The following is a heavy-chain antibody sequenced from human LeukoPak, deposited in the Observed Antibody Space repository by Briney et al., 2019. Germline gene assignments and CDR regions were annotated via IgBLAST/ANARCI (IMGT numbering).Heavy chain of an antibody. CDR1: GGSISSSSYY. CDR2: IYYSGST. J-gene: IGHJ6*02. CDR3: ARHLRGMDV. Sequence: SETLSLTCTVSGGSISSSSYYWGWIRQPPGKGLEWIGSIYYSGSTYYNPSLKSRVTISVDTSKNQFSLKLSSKTAADTAVYYCARHLRGMDVWGQGTTVTVSS. V-gene: IGHV4-39*01.